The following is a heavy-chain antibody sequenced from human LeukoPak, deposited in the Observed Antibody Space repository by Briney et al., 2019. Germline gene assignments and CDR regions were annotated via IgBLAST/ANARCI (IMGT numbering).Heavy chain of an antibody. V-gene: IGHV3-33*01. CDR2: IWYDGSNK. D-gene: IGHD3-9*01. Sequence: SGGSLGLSCAASGFTFSSYGMHWVRQAPGKGLEWVAVIWYDGSNKYYADSVKGRFTISRDNSKNTLYLQMNSLRAEDTAVYYCARDMYYDILTGYADFDYWGQGTLVTVSS. CDR1: GFTFSSYG. CDR3: ARDMYYDILTGYADFDY. J-gene: IGHJ4*02.